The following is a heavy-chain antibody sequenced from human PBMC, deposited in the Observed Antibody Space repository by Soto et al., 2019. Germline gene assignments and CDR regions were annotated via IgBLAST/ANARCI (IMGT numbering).Heavy chain of an antibody. J-gene: IGHJ4*02. V-gene: IGHV4-30-2*01. D-gene: IGHD6-19*01. CDR3: ARAGVVGAVAVDY. Sequence: QLQLQESGSGLVKPSQTLSLTCAVSGGSISSGCYSWSWIRQPPGKGLEWIGYIYQSGSTYYNPFLKSRVTISVDRSKNQFSLKLSSVTAADTAVYYCARAGVVGAVAVDYWGQGTLVTVSS. CDR1: GGSISSGCYS. CDR2: IYQSGST.